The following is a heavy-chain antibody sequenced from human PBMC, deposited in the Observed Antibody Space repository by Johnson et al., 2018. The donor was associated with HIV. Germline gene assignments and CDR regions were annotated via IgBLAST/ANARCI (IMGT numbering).Heavy chain of an antibody. D-gene: IGHD4-17*01. CDR2: ISSGGRTI. CDR1: GFTFSSYA. J-gene: IGHJ3*02. V-gene: IGHV3-48*04. CDR3: ARVLGDYAYHI. Sequence: EVLLLESGGGVVRPGGSLRLSCAASGFTFSSYAMSWVRQAPGKGLEWVSYISSGGRTIYYADSVKGRFTISRDNAKNSLYLQMNSLRVEDTAVYYCARVLGDYAYHIWGQGTMVTVSS.